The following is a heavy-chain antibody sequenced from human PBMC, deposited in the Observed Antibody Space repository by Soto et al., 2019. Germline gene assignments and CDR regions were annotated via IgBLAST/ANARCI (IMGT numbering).Heavy chain of an antibody. CDR3: AREVVPAADHYFDY. CDR1: GGSISSGDYY. J-gene: IGHJ4*02. Sequence: SETLSLTCTVSGGSISSGDYYWSWIRQPPGKGLEWIGYIYYSGSTYYNPSLKSRVTISVDTSKNQFSLRLSSVTAADTAVYYCAREVVPAADHYFDYWGQGTLVTVSS. CDR2: IYYSGST. V-gene: IGHV4-30-4*08. D-gene: IGHD2-2*01.